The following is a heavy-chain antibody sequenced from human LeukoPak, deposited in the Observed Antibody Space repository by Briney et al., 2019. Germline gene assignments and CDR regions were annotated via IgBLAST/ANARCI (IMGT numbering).Heavy chain of an antibody. V-gene: IGHV5-51*01. CDR1: GYSFTSYW. CDR3: ASLIEAAGTKVDY. J-gene: IGHJ4*02. Sequence: GESLKISCKGSGYSFTSYWIGWVRQMPGKGLEWMGIIYPGDSDTRYSPSFQGQVTISADKSIGTAYLQWSSLKASDTAMYYCASLIEAAGTKVDYWGQGTLVTVSS. CDR2: IYPGDSDT. D-gene: IGHD6-13*01.